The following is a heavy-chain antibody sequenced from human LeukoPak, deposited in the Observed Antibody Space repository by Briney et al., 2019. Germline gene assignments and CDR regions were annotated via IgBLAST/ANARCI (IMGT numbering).Heavy chain of an antibody. V-gene: IGHV3-21*01. D-gene: IGHD5-24*01. CDR1: GFTFSSYS. CDR2: ISSSSSYI. J-gene: IGHJ4*02. CDR3: VRGNQYGDGYNQPDY. Sequence: GGSLRLSCAASGFTFSSYSMNWVRQAPGKGLEWVSSISSSSSYIYYADSVKGRFTISRDNAKNSPYLQMNSLRAEDTAVYYCVRGNQYGDGYNQPDYWGQGTLVTVSS.